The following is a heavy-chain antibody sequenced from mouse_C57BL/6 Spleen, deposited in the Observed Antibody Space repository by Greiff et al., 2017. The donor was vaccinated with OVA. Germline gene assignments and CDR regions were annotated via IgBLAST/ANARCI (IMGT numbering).Heavy chain of an antibody. CDR2: IDPSDSYT. Sequence: QFQLQQPGAELVRPGTSVKLSCKASVYTFPPYLLHWVKQRPGHGLDWIGVIDPSDSYTTYNQKFKGKATLTVDTSSSTAYMQLSSLTSEDSAVYYCARSDDGYDYAMDYWGQGTSVTVSS. CDR3: ARSDDGYDYAMDY. J-gene: IGHJ4*01. D-gene: IGHD2-3*01. V-gene: IGHV1-59*01. CDR1: VYTFPPYL.